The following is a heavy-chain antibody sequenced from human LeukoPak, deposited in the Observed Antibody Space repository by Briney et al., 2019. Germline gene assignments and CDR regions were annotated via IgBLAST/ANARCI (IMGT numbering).Heavy chain of an antibody. CDR3: ARVAKSYGDSYFDY. Sequence: PGGSLRLSCAASGFTFSSYSMNWVRQAPGKGLEWVSYISSSSSTIYYADSVKGRFTISRDNAKNSLYLQLNSLRAEDTAVYYCARVAKSYGDSYFDYWGQGTLVTVSS. CDR2: ISSSSSTI. V-gene: IGHV3-48*04. J-gene: IGHJ4*02. D-gene: IGHD4-17*01. CDR1: GFTFSSYS.